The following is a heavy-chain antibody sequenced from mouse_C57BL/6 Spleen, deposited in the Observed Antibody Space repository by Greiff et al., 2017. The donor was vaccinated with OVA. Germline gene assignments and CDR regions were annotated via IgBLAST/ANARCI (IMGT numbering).Heavy chain of an antibody. CDR2: IYPGDGDT. Sequence: VKVVESGPELVKPGASVKISCKASGYAFSSSWMNWVKQRPGKGLEWIGRIYPGDGDTNYNGKFKGKATLTADKSSSTAYMQLSSLTSEDSAVYFCAPYYYGSSAWFAYWGQGTLVTVSA. V-gene: IGHV1-82*01. J-gene: IGHJ3*01. CDR3: APYYYGSSAWFAY. D-gene: IGHD1-1*01. CDR1: GYAFSSSW.